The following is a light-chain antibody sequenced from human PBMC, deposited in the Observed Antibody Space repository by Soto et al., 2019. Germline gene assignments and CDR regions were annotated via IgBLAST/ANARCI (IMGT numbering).Light chain of an antibody. CDR3: QQYYSTPFT. CDR2: WAS. V-gene: IGKV4-1*01. CDR1: QSLLHYNAYNY. Sequence: DIVMTQSPLSLPVTAGEPASISFRSSQSLLHYNAYNYLDWYLQKPGQPPKLLIYWASTRESGVPDRFSGSGSGTDFTLATSSLQAEDVAAVYYCQQYYSTPFTFGGGTKVDIK. J-gene: IGKJ4*01.